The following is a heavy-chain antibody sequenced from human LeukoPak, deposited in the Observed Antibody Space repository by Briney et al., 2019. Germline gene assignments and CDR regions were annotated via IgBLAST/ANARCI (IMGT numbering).Heavy chain of an antibody. CDR1: GFTFSSYA. V-gene: IGHV3-30*04. J-gene: IGHJ4*02. Sequence: GGSLRLSCAASGFTFSSYAMHWVRQAPGKGLEWVAVISYDGSNKYYADSVKGRFTISRDNSKNTLYLQMNSLRAEDTAVYHCARVIEFETIDYWGQGTLVTVSS. D-gene: IGHD3-22*01. CDR2: ISYDGSNK. CDR3: ARVIEFETIDY.